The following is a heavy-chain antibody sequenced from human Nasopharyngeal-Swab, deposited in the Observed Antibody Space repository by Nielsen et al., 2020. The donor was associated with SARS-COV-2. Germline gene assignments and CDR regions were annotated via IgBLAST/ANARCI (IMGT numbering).Heavy chain of an antibody. CDR2: IYTSGST. CDR3: ARDQGYCSSTSCYGRKGFDP. D-gene: IGHD2-2*01. CDR1: GGSISSGSYY. J-gene: IGHJ5*02. Sequence: LRLSCTVSGGSISSGSYYWSWIRQPAGKGLEWIGRIYTSGSTNYNPSLKSRVTISVDTSKNQFSLKLSSVTAADTAVYYCARDQGYCSSTSCYGRKGFDPWGQGTLVTVSS. V-gene: IGHV4-61*02.